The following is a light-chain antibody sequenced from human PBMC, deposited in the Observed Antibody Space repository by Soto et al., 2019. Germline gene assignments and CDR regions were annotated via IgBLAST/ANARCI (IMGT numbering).Light chain of an antibody. CDR1: QSVNRW. Sequence: DIQMTQSPSTLSASVVDRVTITCLASQSVNRWLAWYQQKPGKAPKLLIYETSSLESGVPSRFGGSGSGTEFTLTISSLQPDDFAIYYCQQYNSYSWTFGQGTKVDI. CDR2: ETS. CDR3: QQYNSYSWT. V-gene: IGKV1-5*03. J-gene: IGKJ1*01.